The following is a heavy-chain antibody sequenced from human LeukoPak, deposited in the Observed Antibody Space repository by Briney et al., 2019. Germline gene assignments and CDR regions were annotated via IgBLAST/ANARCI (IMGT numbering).Heavy chain of an antibody. Sequence: PSQTLSLTCTVSGGSIGSSNWWSWVRQPPGKGLDWIGEIYHSGSTNYNPSLKSRVTISVDKSKNQFSLKLSSVTAADTAVYYCARVRVLFNYYMDVWGKGTTVTVSS. CDR3: ARVRVLFNYYMDV. J-gene: IGHJ6*03. CDR2: IYHSGST. D-gene: IGHD3-3*01. CDR1: GGSIGSSNW. V-gene: IGHV4-4*02.